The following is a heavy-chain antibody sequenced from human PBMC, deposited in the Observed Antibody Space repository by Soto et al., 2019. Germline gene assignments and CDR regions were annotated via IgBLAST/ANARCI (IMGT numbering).Heavy chain of an antibody. D-gene: IGHD5-12*01. CDR1: GGTFSTYT. CDR3: AGDLGGYNSIAAY. J-gene: IGHJ4*02. CDR2: IIPIIGII. V-gene: IGHV1-69*04. Sequence: ASVKVSCKASGGTFSTYTITWVRQAPGQGLEWMGRIIPIIGIINYAQKFQGRVTISADKFTGTAYMELTGLRSDDTAVYYCAGDLGGYNSIAAYWGQGALVTVS.